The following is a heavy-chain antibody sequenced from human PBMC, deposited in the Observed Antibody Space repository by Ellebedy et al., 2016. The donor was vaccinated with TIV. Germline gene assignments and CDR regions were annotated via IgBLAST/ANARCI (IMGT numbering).Heavy chain of an antibody. CDR3: GTPMVGDFSYYYMDV. CDR1: GYTFTSYD. Sequence: ASVKVSCXASGYTFTSYDIHWVRQAPGQGLEWMGWVNLNSGYTGYAQMFQGRVTMTRNTSINTAYMELRSLRSDDTAVYYCGTPMVGDFSYYYMDVWGKGTTVTVSS. J-gene: IGHJ6*03. D-gene: IGHD5-18*01. V-gene: IGHV1-8*01. CDR2: VNLNSGYT.